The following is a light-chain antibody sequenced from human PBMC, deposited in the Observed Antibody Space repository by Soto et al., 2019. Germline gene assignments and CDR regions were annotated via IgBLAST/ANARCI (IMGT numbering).Light chain of an antibody. J-gene: IGLJ3*02. CDR1: SSDIGSYDL. CDR3: FSHADYDTRV. CDR2: ETS. Sequence: QSALTQPASVSGSPGQSITISCTGTSSDIGSYDLVSWYQQYPGNAPKLLIYETSERPSEVSHRFSGSKSGNTASLTISGLQADDEAYYYCFSHADYDTRVFGGGTTLTVL. V-gene: IGLV2-23*01.